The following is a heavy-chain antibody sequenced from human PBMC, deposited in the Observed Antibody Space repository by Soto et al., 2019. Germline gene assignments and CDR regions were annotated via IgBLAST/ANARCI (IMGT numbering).Heavy chain of an antibody. Sequence: ETLSLTCIVSGESISSSSYYWGWIRQPPGKGLEWIGSIYYSGRAYYNPSFKSRVTISIDTSKNQFSLKLSSVTATDTAVYYCARQRTTVVTQAYFDHWGQGALVTVSS. J-gene: IGHJ4*02. CDR3: ARQRTTVVTQAYFDH. CDR1: GESISSSSYY. CDR2: IYYSGRA. D-gene: IGHD2-21*02. V-gene: IGHV4-39*01.